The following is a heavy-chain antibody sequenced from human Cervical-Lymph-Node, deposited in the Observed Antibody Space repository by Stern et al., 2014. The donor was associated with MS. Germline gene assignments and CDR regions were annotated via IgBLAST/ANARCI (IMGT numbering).Heavy chain of an antibody. CDR2: MNPNNANT. CDR3: VRGGFSYGYGLDA. D-gene: IGHD5-18*01. J-gene: IGHJ6*02. V-gene: IGHV1-8*01. CDR1: GYTFINYD. Sequence: QVQLVQSGSQVRKPGASVKVSCQASGYTFINYDIFWVRQATGQGLEWMGWMNPNNANTGHAQKCQGRVTMTRNTSISTAYMELSGLRSDDTAVYYCVRGGFSYGYGLDAWGQGTAVIVSS.